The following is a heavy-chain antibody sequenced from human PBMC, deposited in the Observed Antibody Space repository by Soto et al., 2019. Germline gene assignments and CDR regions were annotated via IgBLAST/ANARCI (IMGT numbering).Heavy chain of an antibody. Sequence: SETLSLTCTVSSGSISSSNWWSWVRQPPGKGLEWIGEIYHSGSTNYNPSLKSRVTISRDNAKSTLYLQMNSLRAEDTGVYYCVRDDFGLGLDYWGLGTLVTVSS. D-gene: IGHD1-26*01. V-gene: IGHV4-4*02. J-gene: IGHJ4*02. CDR1: SGSISSSNW. CDR2: IYHSGST. CDR3: VRDDFGLGLDY.